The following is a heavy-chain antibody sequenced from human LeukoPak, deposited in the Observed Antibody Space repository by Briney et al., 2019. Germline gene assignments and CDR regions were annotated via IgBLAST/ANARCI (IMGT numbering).Heavy chain of an antibody. CDR1: GFPFSSHA. J-gene: IGHJ5*02. V-gene: IGHV3-23*01. CDR3: VREAGYCAPVCVKTNWFDP. D-gene: IGHD2-15*01. Sequence: GGSLRLSCAASGFPFSSHARSGVRQPPGKGLEWVAAISNGKTYYADSVRGRFAISRDDSTNTVYLHMNSLRDEDTALYHCVREAGYCAPVCVKTNWFDPWGQGTLVTVSS. CDR2: ISNGKT.